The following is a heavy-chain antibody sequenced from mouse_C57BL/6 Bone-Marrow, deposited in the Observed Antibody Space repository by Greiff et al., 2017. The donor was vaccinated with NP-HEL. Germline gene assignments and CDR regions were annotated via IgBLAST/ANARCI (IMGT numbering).Heavy chain of an antibody. D-gene: IGHD1-1*01. V-gene: IGHV1-55*01. CDR1: GYTFTSYW. CDR2: IYPGSGST. CDR3: ARERGYYYGSSYENDC. Sequence: QVQLKQPGAELVKPGASVKMSCKASGYTFTSYWITWVKQRPGPGLEWIGDIYPGSGSTNYNEKFKSKATLTVDTSSSTAYMQLSSLTSEDAAVYYCARERGYYYGSSYENDCWGQGATLTVAS. J-gene: IGHJ2*01.